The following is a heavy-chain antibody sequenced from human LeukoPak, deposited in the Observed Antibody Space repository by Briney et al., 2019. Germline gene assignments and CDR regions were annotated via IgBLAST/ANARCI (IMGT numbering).Heavy chain of an antibody. CDR3: ARATSDYGDRHPFDY. CDR1: GGTFSSYA. J-gene: IGHJ4*02. Sequence: SVKVSCKASGGTFSSYAISWVRQAPGQGLEWMGGIIPIFGTANYAQKFQGRVTITADESTSTAYMELSSLRSEDTAVYYCARATSDYGDRHPFDYWGQGTLVTVSS. CDR2: IIPIFGTA. V-gene: IGHV1-69*01. D-gene: IGHD4-17*01.